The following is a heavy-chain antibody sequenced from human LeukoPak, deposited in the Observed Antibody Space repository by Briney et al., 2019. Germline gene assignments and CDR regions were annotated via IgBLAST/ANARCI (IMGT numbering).Heavy chain of an antibody. J-gene: IGHJ5*02. CDR1: GFTFSSYS. V-gene: IGHV3-48*04. CDR3: ARGGLYSSSLNWFDP. CDR2: ISSSSSTI. D-gene: IGHD6-13*01. Sequence: GGSLRLSCAASGFTFSSYSMNWVRQAPGKGLEWVSYISSSSSTIYYADSVKGRFTISRDNAKNSLYLQMNSLRAEDTAVYYCARGGLYSSSLNWFDPWGQGTLVTVSS.